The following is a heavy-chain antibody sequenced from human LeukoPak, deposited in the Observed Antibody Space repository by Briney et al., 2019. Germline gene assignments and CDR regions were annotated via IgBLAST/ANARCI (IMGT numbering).Heavy chain of an antibody. CDR2: IISTGGTI. D-gene: IGHD1-26*01. Sequence: GGSLRLSCAASGFTFSDYYMSWIRQAPGKGLEWLSYIISTGGTIYYADSVKGRFTISRDNSKNTLYLQMNSLRAEDTAVYYCAKESGSYDAFDIWGQGTMVTVSS. CDR1: GFTFSDYY. J-gene: IGHJ3*02. CDR3: AKESGSYDAFDI. V-gene: IGHV3-11*01.